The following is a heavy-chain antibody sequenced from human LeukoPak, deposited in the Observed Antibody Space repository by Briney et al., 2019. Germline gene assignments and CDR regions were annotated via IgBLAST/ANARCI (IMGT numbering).Heavy chain of an antibody. CDR3: AAPKKMFGAYDH. D-gene: IGHD3-3*01. J-gene: IGHJ1*01. Sequence: SETLSLTCTVSGGSISSSSYYWGWIRQPPGKGLGWVGSIYYSGSTYYNPSLTSRVTISVDTPKNQFSLQLSSVTAADTAVYYCAAPKKMFGAYDHWGQGTLVTVSS. CDR1: GGSISSSSYY. V-gene: IGHV4-39*01. CDR2: IYYSGST.